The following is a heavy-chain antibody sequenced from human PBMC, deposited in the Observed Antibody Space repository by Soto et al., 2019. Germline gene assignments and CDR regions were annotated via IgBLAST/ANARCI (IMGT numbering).Heavy chain of an antibody. CDR1: GFTFSSYA. Sequence: GGSLRLSCAASGFTFSSYAMSWVRQAPGKGLEWVSSITGSGGSTYYADSVKGRFTISRDSSKNTLYLQMNSLRAEDTAVYYCAREEITVTYYYYGMDVWGQGTTVTVSS. D-gene: IGHD3-16*02. V-gene: IGHV3-23*01. CDR2: ITGSGGST. CDR3: AREEITVTYYYYGMDV. J-gene: IGHJ6*02.